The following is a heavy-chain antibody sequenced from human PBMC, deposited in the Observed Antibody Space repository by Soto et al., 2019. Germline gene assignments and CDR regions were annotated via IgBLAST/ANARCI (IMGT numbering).Heavy chain of an antibody. CDR2: ISYDGSDK. V-gene: IGHV3-30-3*01. J-gene: IGHJ4*02. CDR1: GFTFSSYA. CDR3: ARSPPRLVTYAYNDY. Sequence: TGGSLRLSCAASGFTFSSYAMHWVRQAPGKGLEGVAVISYDGSDKYYADSVKGRFTISRDNSKNTLYLQMHSLRTEDTAVYYCARSPPRLVTYAYNDYWGQGTLVTVSS. D-gene: IGHD3-16*01.